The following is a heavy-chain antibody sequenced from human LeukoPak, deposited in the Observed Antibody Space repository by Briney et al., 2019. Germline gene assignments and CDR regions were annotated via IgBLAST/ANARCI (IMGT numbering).Heavy chain of an antibody. CDR1: GYTFTGYY. CDR3: ARWLAVGASDY. V-gene: IGHV1-2*02. Sequence: ASVTVSCKASGYTFTGYYMHWVRQAPGQGLEGMGWINPNSGGTNYAQKFEGRVTMTRDTSISTAYMELSRLRSDDTAVYYCARWLAVGASDYWGQGTLVTVSS. J-gene: IGHJ4*02. CDR2: INPNSGGT. D-gene: IGHD6-19*01.